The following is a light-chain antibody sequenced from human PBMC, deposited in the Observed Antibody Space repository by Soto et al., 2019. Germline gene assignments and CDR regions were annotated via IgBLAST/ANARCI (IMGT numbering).Light chain of an antibody. CDR1: QSVSSSF. J-gene: IGKJ1*01. Sequence: EIVLTQSPGTLSLSPGERATLSCRVSQSVSSSFLAWYQQKPGQAPRLLIYGASSRATGIPDRLSGSGSGTDFTLTISGLEPEDFAVYYCQQYDSSPWTFGQGTRVEIK. CDR2: GAS. CDR3: QQYDSSPWT. V-gene: IGKV3-20*01.